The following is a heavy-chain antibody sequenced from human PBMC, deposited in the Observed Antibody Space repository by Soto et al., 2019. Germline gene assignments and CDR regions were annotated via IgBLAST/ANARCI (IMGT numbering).Heavy chain of an antibody. CDR3: AAEEAIPVAARLPESYYGMDV. D-gene: IGHD6-6*01. Sequence: GASVKVSCKASGFTFTSSAVQWVRQARGQRLEWLGWIVVGSGNTNYAQKFQERVTITRDMSTSTAYMELSSLRSEETAVYYCAAEEAIPVAARLPESYYGMDVWGQGTTVTVSS. V-gene: IGHV1-58*01. CDR2: IVVGSGNT. J-gene: IGHJ6*02. CDR1: GFTFTSSA.